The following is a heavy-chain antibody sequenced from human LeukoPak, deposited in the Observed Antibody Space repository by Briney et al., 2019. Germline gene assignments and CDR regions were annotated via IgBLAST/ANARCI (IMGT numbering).Heavy chain of an antibody. D-gene: IGHD2-15*01. Sequence: GEALKISCKGSGYSINNYWIGWGRQMPGKGLEWMGIIYSADSDIRYSPSFQGQVTISADKSISTAYLPWSRLKASDTAMYHCARQEYCSGGSCYTWFDPWGQGTLVTVSS. V-gene: IGHV5-51*01. CDR2: IYSADSDI. J-gene: IGHJ5*02. CDR1: GYSINNYW. CDR3: ARQEYCSGGSCYTWFDP.